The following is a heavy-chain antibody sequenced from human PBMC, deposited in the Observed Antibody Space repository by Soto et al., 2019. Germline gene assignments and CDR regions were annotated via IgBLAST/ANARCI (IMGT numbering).Heavy chain of an antibody. Sequence: GSLRLSCAASGFTFSSYDMHWVRQATGKGLEWVSAIGTAGDTYYPGSVKGRFTISRENAKNSLYLQMNSLRAEDTAVYYCARGTYYYDSSGYYNAFDIWGQGTMVTVSS. CDR3: ARGTYYYDSSGYYNAFDI. CDR2: IGTAGDT. V-gene: IGHV3-13*01. D-gene: IGHD3-22*01. J-gene: IGHJ3*02. CDR1: GFTFSSYD.